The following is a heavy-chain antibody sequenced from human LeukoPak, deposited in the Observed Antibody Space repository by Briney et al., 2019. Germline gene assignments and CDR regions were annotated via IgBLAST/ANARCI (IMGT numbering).Heavy chain of an antibody. J-gene: IGHJ5*02. D-gene: IGHD2-8*01. CDR1: GYTFTSYY. Sequence: RASVKVSCKASGYTFTSYYMHWVRQAPGQGLEWMGIINPSGGSTSYAQKFQGRVTMTRDMSTSTVYMELSSLRSEDTAVYYCARGYCTNGVCYTAGNWFDPWGQGTLVTVSS. CDR3: ARGYCTNGVCYTAGNWFDP. V-gene: IGHV1-46*01. CDR2: INPSGGST.